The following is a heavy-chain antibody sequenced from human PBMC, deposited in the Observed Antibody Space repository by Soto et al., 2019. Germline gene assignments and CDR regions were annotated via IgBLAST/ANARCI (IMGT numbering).Heavy chain of an antibody. Sequence: EVQLVESGGGLVKPGGSLRLSCAASGFTFSSYSMNWVRQAPGKGLEWVSSISSSSSYIYYADSVKGRFTISRDNAKNLQYLKMNGLRAEDTDVYYCGRDKRSSGCYEDYWGQGTLVTVSS. CDR1: GFTFSSYS. V-gene: IGHV3-21*01. J-gene: IGHJ4*02. D-gene: IGHD6-19*01. CDR2: ISSSSSYI. CDR3: GRDKRSSGCYEDY.